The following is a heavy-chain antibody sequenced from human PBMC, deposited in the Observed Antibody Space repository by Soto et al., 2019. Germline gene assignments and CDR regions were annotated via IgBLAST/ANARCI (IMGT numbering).Heavy chain of an antibody. CDR3: ASIPHTEIYYFDY. J-gene: IGHJ4*02. Sequence: PSETLSLTCAVSGGSISSGGYSWSWIRQPPGKGLEWIGYIYHSGSAYYNPSLESRVTMSVDRSKNQFSLKLSSVTAADTAVYYSASIPHTEIYYFDYWGQGILVTASS. CDR2: IYHSGSA. V-gene: IGHV4-30-2*01. D-gene: IGHD2-8*02. CDR1: GGSISSGGYS.